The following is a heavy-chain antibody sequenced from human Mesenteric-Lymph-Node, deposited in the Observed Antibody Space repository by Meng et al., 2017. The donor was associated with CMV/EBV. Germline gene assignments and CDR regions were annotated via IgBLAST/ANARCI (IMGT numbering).Heavy chain of an antibody. Sequence: CAASGFTFSSYSMNWVRQAPGKGLEWVSSISSSDSYIYYADSVKGRFTISRDNARNSLYLQMNSLRAEDTAVYYCARRNSGSYSWFDPWGQGTLVTVSS. V-gene: IGHV3-21*01. CDR1: GFTFSSYS. CDR3: ARRNSGSYSWFDP. J-gene: IGHJ5*02. D-gene: IGHD1-26*01. CDR2: ISSSDSYI.